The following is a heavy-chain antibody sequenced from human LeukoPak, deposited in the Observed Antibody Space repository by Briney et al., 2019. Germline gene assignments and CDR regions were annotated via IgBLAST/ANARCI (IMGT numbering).Heavy chain of an antibody. J-gene: IGHJ4*02. D-gene: IGHD4-17*01. V-gene: IGHV3-21*01. CDR3: ASNDYRDEGIDS. CDR2: ISYSGPHM. Sequence: PGGSLRLSCAASGFPFSRYSMNWVRQAPGKGLEWVSSISYSGPHMFYADSARGRFTISRDNAENSLFLQMNSLRAEDTAVYFCASNDYRDEGIDSWGQGTLVTVSS. CDR1: GFPFSRYS.